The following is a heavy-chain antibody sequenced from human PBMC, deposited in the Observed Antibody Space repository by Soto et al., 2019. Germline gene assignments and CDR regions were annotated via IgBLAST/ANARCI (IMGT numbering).Heavy chain of an antibody. D-gene: IGHD3-10*01. V-gene: IGHV3-23*01. CDR2: ISGSGGST. CDR1: GFTFSSYA. CDR3: AKDIFSVPTGGP. J-gene: IGHJ5*02. Sequence: PVGSLILSCSASGFTFSSYAMSWVRQAPGKGLEWVSAISGSGGSTYYADSVKGRFTISRDNSKNTLYLQMNSLRAEDTAVYYCAKDIFSVPTGGPWGQGTLVTVSS.